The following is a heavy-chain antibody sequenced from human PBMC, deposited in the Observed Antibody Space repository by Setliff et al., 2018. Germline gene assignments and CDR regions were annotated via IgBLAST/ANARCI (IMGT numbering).Heavy chain of an antibody. CDR2: IYYSGST. CDR3: ASYSSSWYVSKRAFDP. Sequence: PSETLSLTCTVSGGSISSSSYYWGWIRQPPGKGLEWIGSIYYSGSTYYNPSLKSRVTISVDTSKNQFSLKLSSVTAADTAVYYCASYSSSWYVSKRAFDPWGQGTLVTSPQ. J-gene: IGHJ5*02. D-gene: IGHD6-13*01. V-gene: IGHV4-39*07. CDR1: GGSISSSSYY.